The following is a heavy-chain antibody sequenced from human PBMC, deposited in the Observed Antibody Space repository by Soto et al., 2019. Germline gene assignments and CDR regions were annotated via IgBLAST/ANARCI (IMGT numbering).Heavy chain of an antibody. CDR1: GFTFSSYW. CDR2: INSDGSRI. Sequence: VPLVESGGGLVQPGGSLRLSCAASGFTFSSYWMHWVRQAPGKGLVWVSRINSDGSRIDYADSVKGRFAISRDNAKNTLYLQMNSLRAEDTAVYYCCGLPYWGQGTLVTVSS. D-gene: IGHD2-21*01. CDR3: CGLPY. V-gene: IGHV3-74*01. J-gene: IGHJ4*02.